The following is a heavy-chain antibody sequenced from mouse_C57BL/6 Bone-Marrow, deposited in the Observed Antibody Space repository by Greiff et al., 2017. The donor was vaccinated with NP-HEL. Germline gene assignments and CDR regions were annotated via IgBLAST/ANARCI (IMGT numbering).Heavy chain of an antibody. CDR1: GYTFTDYY. Sequence: VQLQQSGPELVKPGASVKISCKASGYTFTDYYMNWVKQSHGKSLEWIGDINPNNGGTSYNQKFKGKATLTVDKSSSTAYMELRSLTSEDSAVYYCARSFYYCSSPYFDYWGQGTTLTVSS. CDR3: ARSFYYCSSPYFDY. CDR2: INPNNGGT. D-gene: IGHD1-1*01. V-gene: IGHV1-26*01. J-gene: IGHJ2*01.